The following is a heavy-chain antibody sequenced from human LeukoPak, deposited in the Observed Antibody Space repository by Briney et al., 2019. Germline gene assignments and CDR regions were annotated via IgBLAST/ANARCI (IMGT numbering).Heavy chain of an antibody. CDR1: GGSIISGSYY. V-gene: IGHV4-61*10. CDR3: ARKLVSRRAAAGRRDY. J-gene: IGHJ4*02. CDR2: INHSGST. Sequence: SETLSLTCTVSGGSIISGSYYWSWIRQPAGKGLEWIGEINHSGSTNYNPSLKSRVTISVDTSKNQFSLKLSSVTAADTAVYYCARKLVSRRAAAGRRDYWGQGTLVTVSS. D-gene: IGHD6-13*01.